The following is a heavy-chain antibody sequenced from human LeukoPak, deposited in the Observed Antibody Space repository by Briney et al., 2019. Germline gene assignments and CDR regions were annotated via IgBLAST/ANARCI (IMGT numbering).Heavy chain of an antibody. CDR3: ARGPSGSYYWFDP. V-gene: IGHV4-34*01. J-gene: IGHJ5*02. CDR1: GGSFSGYY. CDR2: INHSGST. Sequence: PSETLSLTCAVYGGSFSGYYWSWIRQPPGKGLEWVGGINHSGSTNYNPSLKSRVTISVDTSKNQFSLKLSSVTAADTAVYYCARGPSGSYYWFDPWGQGTLVTVSS. D-gene: IGHD1-26*01.